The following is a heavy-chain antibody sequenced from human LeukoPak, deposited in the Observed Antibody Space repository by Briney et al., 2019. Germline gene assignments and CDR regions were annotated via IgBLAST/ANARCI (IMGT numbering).Heavy chain of an antibody. CDR1: GFTFTDTY. Sequence: PGGSLRLSCAVSGFTFTDTYMTWIRQAPGKGLESLSYISPSGTDISYADSVKGRFTISRDNAKNSLYLQMNSLRADDTAVYYCARDEATMVRGHDYWGQGTLVTVSS. CDR3: ARDEATMVRGHDY. D-gene: IGHD3-10*01. J-gene: IGHJ4*02. V-gene: IGHV3-11*04. CDR2: ISPSGTDI.